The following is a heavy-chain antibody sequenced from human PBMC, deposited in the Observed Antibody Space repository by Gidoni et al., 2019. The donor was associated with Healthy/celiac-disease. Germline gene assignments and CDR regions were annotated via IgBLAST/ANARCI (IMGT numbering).Heavy chain of an antibody. J-gene: IGHJ2*01. V-gene: IGHV3-21*05. Sequence: VQLVASGGCLVKPGGSLSLSCAASGFTFSSYSMKWVRQAPGKGMEWVSYISSSRTYIYYADAVKGRFTIYRDNAKNSLYLQMNSLRAEETAVYYCARGGGVVTMTSWYVDRWGRGTLVTVSS. CDR2: ISSSRTYI. D-gene: IGHD5-12*01. CDR3: ARGGGVVTMTSWYVDR. CDR1: GFTFSSYS.